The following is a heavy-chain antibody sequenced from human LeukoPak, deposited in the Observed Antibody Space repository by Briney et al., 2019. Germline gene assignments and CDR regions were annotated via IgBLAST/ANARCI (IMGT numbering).Heavy chain of an antibody. CDR3: AGETSGYDPWDYYYYYVDV. CDR1: GFTFSSYS. D-gene: IGHD5-12*01. Sequence: GGSLRLSCAASGFTFSSYSMNWVRQAPGKGLEWVSYISSSSSTIYYADSVKGRFTISRDNAKNSLYLQMNSLRAEDTAVYYCAGETSGYDPWDYYYYYVDVWGKGTTVTVSS. V-gene: IGHV3-48*01. CDR2: ISSSSSTI. J-gene: IGHJ6*03.